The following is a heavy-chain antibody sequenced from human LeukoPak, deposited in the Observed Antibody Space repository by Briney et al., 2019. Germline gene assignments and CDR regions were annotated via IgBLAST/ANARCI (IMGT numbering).Heavy chain of an antibody. CDR1: GYIFTDYY. Sequence: ASVKVSCKASGYIFTDYYMHWVRQAPGQELGWMGWINPDSGGTNFAQKFQGRVTMTRDTSISTAYMELSRLRSDDTAVYYCGRDFRDSLDYWGQGTLVTVSS. J-gene: IGHJ4*02. CDR2: INPDSGGT. CDR3: GRDFRDSLDY. V-gene: IGHV1-2*02.